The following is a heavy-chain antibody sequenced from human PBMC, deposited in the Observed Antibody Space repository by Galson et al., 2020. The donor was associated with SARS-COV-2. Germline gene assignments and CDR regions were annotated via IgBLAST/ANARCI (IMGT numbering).Heavy chain of an antibody. Sequence: SETLSLTCTVSGGSISSYSWSWIRQPHGNGLEWIGYIYYSGSTSYNPSLKSRVTISVDTSKSQFSLKLSSVTAADTAVYYCARSRSGYVVYFDYWGQGTLVTVSS. D-gene: IGHD3-22*01. CDR2: IYYSGST. V-gene: IGHV4-59*01. CDR1: GGSISSYS. CDR3: ARSRSGYVVYFDY. J-gene: IGHJ4*02.